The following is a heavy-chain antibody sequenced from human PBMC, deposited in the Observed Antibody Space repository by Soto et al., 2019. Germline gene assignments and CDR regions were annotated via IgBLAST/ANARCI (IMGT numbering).Heavy chain of an antibody. V-gene: IGHV3-74*01. J-gene: IGHJ6*02. CDR1: GFTLTNYW. D-gene: IGHD1-20*01. CDR3: ARVGISGKRKPMDV. CDR2: IESEGSST. Sequence: PWRSLRLPCAASGFTLTNYWMHWVRQTPGKGLVWVSRIESEGSSTNYAESVKGRFTISRDTDKNTLYLQMNSLRDEDTAGYYCARVGISGKRKPMDVWGQGTTVTVSS.